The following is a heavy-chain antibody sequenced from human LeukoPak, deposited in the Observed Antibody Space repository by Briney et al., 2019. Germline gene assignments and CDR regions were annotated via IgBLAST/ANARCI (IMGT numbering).Heavy chain of an antibody. J-gene: IGHJ4*02. V-gene: IGHV3-7*01. CDR3: ASQLTAVAGKGPFDY. Sequence: GGSLRLSCAVSGITFSSFWMSWVRQAPGKGLEWVANIKQDGSEKYYVDSVKGRFTISRDNAKNSVYLQMNSLRAEDTAVYYCASQLTAVAGKGPFDYWGQGTLVTVSS. CDR2: IKQDGSEK. D-gene: IGHD6-19*01. CDR1: GITFSSFW.